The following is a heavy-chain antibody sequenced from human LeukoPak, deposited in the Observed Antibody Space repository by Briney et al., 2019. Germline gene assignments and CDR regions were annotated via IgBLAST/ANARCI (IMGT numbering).Heavy chain of an antibody. CDR1: GYTFTSYG. D-gene: IGHD4-17*01. Sequence: GASVKVSCKASGYTFTSYGISWVRQAPGQGLEWMGRINPNSGGTNYAQKFQGRVTMTRDTSISTAYMELSRLRSDDTAVYYCAKYKSYGDRAFDYWGQGTLVTVSS. CDR2: INPNSGGT. CDR3: AKYKSYGDRAFDY. V-gene: IGHV1-2*06. J-gene: IGHJ4*02.